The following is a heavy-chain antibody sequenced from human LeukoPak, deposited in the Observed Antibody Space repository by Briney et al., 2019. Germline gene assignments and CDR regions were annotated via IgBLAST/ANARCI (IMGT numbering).Heavy chain of an antibody. V-gene: IGHV4-59*01. CDR2: IYYSGST. Sequence: SSETLSLTCTVSGGSISSYYWSWIRQPPGKGLEWIGYIYYSGSTNYNPSLKSRVTISVDTSKNQFSLKLSSVTAADTAVYYCAKRTIFGVHNWFHPWGQGTLVTVSS. J-gene: IGHJ5*02. CDR1: GGSISSYY. D-gene: IGHD3-3*01. CDR3: AKRTIFGVHNWFHP.